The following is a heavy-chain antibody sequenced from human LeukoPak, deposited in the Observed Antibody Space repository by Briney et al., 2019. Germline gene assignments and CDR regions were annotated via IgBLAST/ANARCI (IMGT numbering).Heavy chain of an antibody. CDR1: GVSISSYY. V-gene: IGHV4-59*08. CDR2: IYYTGST. D-gene: IGHD3-22*01. CDR3: ARSDYDGSSYYPFDWFDP. J-gene: IGHJ5*02. Sequence: SETLSLTCTVSGVSISSYYWSWIRQPPGKGPEWIGYIYYTGSTNYNPSLKSRVTMSVETSKNQFSLKLTSVTAADTAVYYCARSDYDGSSYYPFDWFDPWGQGTLVTVSS.